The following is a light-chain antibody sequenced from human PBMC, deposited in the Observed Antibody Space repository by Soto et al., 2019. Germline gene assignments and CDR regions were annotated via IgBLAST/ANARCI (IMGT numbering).Light chain of an antibody. CDR1: SSDVGSYNL. CDR2: EVT. CDR3: SSYAGRSTWV. Sequence: QPVLTQPPSVSGSPGQSITISCTGTSSDVGSYNLVSWYQQHPGKAPKLMIFEVTKRPSGVSNRLSGSKSGNTASLTISGLQAEDEADYHCSSYAGRSTWVFGGGTKLTVL. V-gene: IGLV2-23*02. J-gene: IGLJ3*02.